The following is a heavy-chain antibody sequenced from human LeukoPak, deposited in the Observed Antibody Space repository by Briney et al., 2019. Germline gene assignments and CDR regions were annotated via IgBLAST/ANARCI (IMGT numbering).Heavy chain of an antibody. CDR2: INPNSGGT. D-gene: IGHD4-17*01. J-gene: IGHJ4*02. CDR1: GYTFTGYY. CDR3: AKGKDYCDYANDY. Sequence: ASVTVSCKASGYTFTGYYMHWVRQAPGQGLEWMGWINPNSGGTNYAQKFQARVTITTDTTIRTAYMQLSSLRCDGTAAYNAAKGKDYCDYANDYWGQGTLVSVSS. V-gene: IGHV1-2*02.